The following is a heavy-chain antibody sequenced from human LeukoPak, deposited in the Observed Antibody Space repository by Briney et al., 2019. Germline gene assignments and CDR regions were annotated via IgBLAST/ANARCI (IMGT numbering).Heavy chain of an antibody. CDR1: GGIFSSHA. V-gene: IGHV1-69*04. CDR2: IIPRLDIA. CDR3: ARIRTGTTYYYAMDV. Sequence: ASVKVSRKASGGIFSSHAISWVRQAPGQGLEWMGRIIPRLDIAIYAQMFQGRVTITADKATTTAYMELTSLRSEDTAVYYCARIRTGTTYYYAMDVWGQGTTVTVSS. D-gene: IGHD1-1*01. J-gene: IGHJ6*02.